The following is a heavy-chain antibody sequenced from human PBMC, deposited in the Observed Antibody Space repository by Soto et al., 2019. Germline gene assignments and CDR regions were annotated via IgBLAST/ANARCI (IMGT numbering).Heavy chain of an antibody. V-gene: IGHV4-61*01. CDR3: ERANIEAAGVVYL. Sequence: QEQLQESGPGLVKPSETLSLTCTVSGASVSSDSYYWSWIRQPPGKGLEWIGYIYYSTKTNFNPSLKSRVAMFVDTSKNQFSLILTSVTTADTAVYYCERANIEAAGVVYLWGQGTLVTVSS. J-gene: IGHJ4*02. CDR2: IYYSTKT. CDR1: GASVSSDSYY. D-gene: IGHD6-13*01.